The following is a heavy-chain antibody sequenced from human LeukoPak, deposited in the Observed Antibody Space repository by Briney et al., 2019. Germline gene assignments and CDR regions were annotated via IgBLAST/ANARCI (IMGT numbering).Heavy chain of an antibody. CDR2: IKQDGSEK. D-gene: IGHD1-1*01. CDR1: GFTFSSYW. J-gene: IGHJ5*02. Sequence: QAGGSLRLSCAASGFTFSSYWMSWVRQAPGKGLEWVANIKQDGSEKYYVDSVKGRFTISRDNAKNSLYLQMNSLRAEDTAVYYCARDGPNDPGEPQTSNWFDPWDQGTLVTVSS. V-gene: IGHV3-7*01. CDR3: ARDGPNDPGEPQTSNWFDP.